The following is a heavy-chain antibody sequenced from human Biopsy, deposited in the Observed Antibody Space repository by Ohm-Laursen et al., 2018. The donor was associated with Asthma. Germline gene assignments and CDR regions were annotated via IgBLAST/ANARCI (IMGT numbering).Heavy chain of an antibody. V-gene: IGHV5-51*01. D-gene: IGHD1-7*01. CDR1: GYTFSDSW. CDR2: IFAANSET. Sequence: ESLKISCKASGYTFSDSWIGWGRQMPGKGLEWMGIIFAANSETKYSPSFQAQVTISADMSISTAFLQWSSLKAADTAIYYCARFIDGTFFVDYWGQGTLVTVSS. J-gene: IGHJ4*02. CDR3: ARFIDGTFFVDY.